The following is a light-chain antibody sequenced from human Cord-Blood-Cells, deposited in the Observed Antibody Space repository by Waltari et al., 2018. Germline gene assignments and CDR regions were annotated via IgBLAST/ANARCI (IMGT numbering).Light chain of an antibody. Sequence: SYDLTQPPSVSVSLGQMARITCPGEALPKKYAFWYQQKPGQFPVLVIDKDSERPSGTPGRCDGSCAGTLVTLSIRGVQAEDEADYYWRSADSSGVFGGGTKLTVL. CDR2: KDS. V-gene: IGLV3-16*01. J-gene: IGLJ3*02. CDR1: ALPKKY. CDR3: RSADSSGV.